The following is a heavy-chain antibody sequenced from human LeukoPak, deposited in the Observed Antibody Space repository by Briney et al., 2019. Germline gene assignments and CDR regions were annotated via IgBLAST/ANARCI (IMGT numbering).Heavy chain of an antibody. J-gene: IGHJ3*02. D-gene: IGHD2-15*01. V-gene: IGHV1-2*02. Sequence: GESLKISCKGSGYSFNNYWIGWVRQAPGQGLEWMGWINPNSGGTNYAQKFQGRVSMTRDTSISTAYMELSRLRSDDTAVYYCARDPYIVVVVAAHDAFDIWGQGTMVTVSS. CDR2: INPNSGGT. CDR1: GYSFNNYW. CDR3: ARDPYIVVVVAAHDAFDI.